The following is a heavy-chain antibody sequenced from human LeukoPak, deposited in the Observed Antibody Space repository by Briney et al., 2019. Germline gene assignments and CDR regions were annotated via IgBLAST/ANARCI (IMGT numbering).Heavy chain of an antibody. CDR1: GGSISSYF. V-gene: IGHV4-4*07. D-gene: IGHD1-26*01. CDR2: MYSSGST. CDR3: ARDRGGSAWFDP. Sequence: PSETLSLTCTVSGGSISSYFWSWIRQPAGKGLEWIGRMYSSGSTNYNSSLKSRVTISVDTSKNQFSLKLSSVTAADTAVYYCARDRGGSAWFDPWGQGTLVTVSS. J-gene: IGHJ5*02.